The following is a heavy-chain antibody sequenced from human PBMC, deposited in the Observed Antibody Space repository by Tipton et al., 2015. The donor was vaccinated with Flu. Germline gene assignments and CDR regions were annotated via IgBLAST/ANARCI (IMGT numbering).Heavy chain of an antibody. CDR3: ARASDIVVVAAAGLSYNWFDT. Sequence: QSGAEVKKPGASVKVSCKASGYTFTSYDINWVRQATGQGLEWMGWMNPNSGNTGYAQKFQGRVTMTRNTSISTAYMELSSLRSEDTAVYYCARASDIVVVAAAGLSYNWFDTWGQGTLVTVSS. CDR2: MNPNSGNT. CDR1: GYTFTSYD. V-gene: IGHV1-8*01. J-gene: IGHJ5*02. D-gene: IGHD2-15*01.